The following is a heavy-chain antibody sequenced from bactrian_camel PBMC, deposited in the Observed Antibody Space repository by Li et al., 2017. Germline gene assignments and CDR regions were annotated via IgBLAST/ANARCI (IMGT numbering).Heavy chain of an antibody. V-gene: IGHV3S40*01. CDR3: ATGGGSWSRVDFGY. J-gene: IGHJ6*01. Sequence: VQLVESGGGLVQPGGSLSLSCVASGFTFSSYAVAWVRQAPGKGLEWVSAINWSGDSTNYADSVKGQFTISRDNAKNTVNLQMNSLKPEDTAVYYCATGGGSWSRVDFGYWGQGTQVTVS. CDR2: INWSGDST. D-gene: IGHD6*01. CDR1: GFTFSSYA.